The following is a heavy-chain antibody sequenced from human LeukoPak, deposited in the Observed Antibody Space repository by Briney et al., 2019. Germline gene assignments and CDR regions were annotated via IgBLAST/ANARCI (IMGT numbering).Heavy chain of an antibody. CDR1: GGSFSGYY. D-gene: IGHD3-10*01. J-gene: IGHJ4*02. Sequence: SETLSLTCAVYGGSFSGYYWSWIRQPPGKGLEWIGEINHSGSTNYNPSLKSRVTISVDTSKNQFSLKLSSVTAADTAVYYCARGRRLTMVRGVITLDYWGQGTLVTVSS. CDR3: ARGRRLTMVRGVITLDY. V-gene: IGHV4-34*01. CDR2: INHSGST.